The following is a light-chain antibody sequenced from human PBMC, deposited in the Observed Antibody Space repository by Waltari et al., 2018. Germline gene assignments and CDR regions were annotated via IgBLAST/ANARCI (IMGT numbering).Light chain of an antibody. CDR1: QTVGGNY. CDR3: HHYGASPWT. CDR2: EAS. Sequence: EIVLTQSPGTLSLSPGERATLSCRASQTVGGNYLAWLQQKPGQSPKILIYEASNRAAGIPDRFSGSGSGTDFTLTISRVEPEDFAVYYCHHYGASPWTLGQGTNVE. J-gene: IGKJ1*01. V-gene: IGKV3-20*01.